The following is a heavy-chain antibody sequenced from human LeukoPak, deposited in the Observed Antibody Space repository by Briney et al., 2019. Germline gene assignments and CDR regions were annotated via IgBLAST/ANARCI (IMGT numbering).Heavy chain of an antibody. D-gene: IGHD1-1*01. CDR1: GFTFSSYG. Sequence: PGRSLRLSCAASGFTFSSYGMHWVRQAPGKGLEWVAVIWYDGSNKYYADSVKGRFTISRDNSKNTLYLQMNSLRAEDTAVYYCASGWLGRTTSTRNFDYWGQGTLVTVSS. V-gene: IGHV3-33*01. CDR2: IWYDGSNK. J-gene: IGHJ4*02. CDR3: ASGWLGRTTSTRNFDY.